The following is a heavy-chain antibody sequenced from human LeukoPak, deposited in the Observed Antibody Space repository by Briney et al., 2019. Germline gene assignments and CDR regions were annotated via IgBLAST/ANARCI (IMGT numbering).Heavy chain of an antibody. D-gene: IGHD2-2*01. CDR1: GFTFSSYA. Sequence: GGSLRLSCAASGFTFSSYAMSWVRQSTGKGREWVSSTSGDGGATYYSNSVKGRFTISRDNSRNTLYLQMNSLRAEDTAVYYCAKVVGRLPAKWIDYWGQGTLVTVSS. CDR3: AKVVGRLPAKWIDY. V-gene: IGHV3-23*01. CDR2: TSGDGGAT. J-gene: IGHJ4*02.